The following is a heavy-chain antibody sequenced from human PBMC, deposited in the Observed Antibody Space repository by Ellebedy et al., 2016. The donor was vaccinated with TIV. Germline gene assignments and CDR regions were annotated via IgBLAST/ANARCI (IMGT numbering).Heavy chain of an antibody. CDR1: GFTFSSYW. Sequence: ETLSLTCAASGFTFSSYWMSWVRQAPGKGLEWVANIKQDGSEKYYVDSVKGRFTISRDNAKNSLYLQMNSLRAEDTAVYYCAGGYSYGYWSYYYGMDVWGQGTTVTVSS. J-gene: IGHJ6*02. CDR3: AGGYSYGYWSYYYGMDV. CDR2: IKQDGSEK. V-gene: IGHV3-7*04. D-gene: IGHD5-18*01.